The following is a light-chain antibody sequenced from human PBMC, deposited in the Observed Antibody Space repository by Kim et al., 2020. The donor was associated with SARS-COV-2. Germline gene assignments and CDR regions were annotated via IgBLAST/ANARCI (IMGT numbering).Light chain of an antibody. CDR1: QSVGSY. CDR3: QERSDWLIT. J-gene: IGKJ5*01. V-gene: IGKV3-11*01. CDR2: HAS. Sequence: LSPGQRATLSCRASQSVGSYLTWYQQKPGQAPRLLIYHASNRATGVPARFSGSGSGTDFTLTISSLEPEDFAVYYCQERSDWLITFGQGTRLEIK.